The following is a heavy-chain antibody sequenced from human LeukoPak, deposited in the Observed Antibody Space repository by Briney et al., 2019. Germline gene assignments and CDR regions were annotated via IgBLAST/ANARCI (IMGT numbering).Heavy chain of an antibody. V-gene: IGHV3-48*01. J-gene: IGHJ3*02. Sequence: GGSLRLSCAASGFAFSSYTMNWVRQAPGKGLEWVSYITSSSSTIYYADSVKGRFTISRDNAKNSLYLQMNSLRAEDTAVYYCARGPGYPNAFDIWGQGTMVTVSS. CDR3: ARGPGYPNAFDI. D-gene: IGHD5-18*01. CDR1: GFAFSSYT. CDR2: ITSSSSTI.